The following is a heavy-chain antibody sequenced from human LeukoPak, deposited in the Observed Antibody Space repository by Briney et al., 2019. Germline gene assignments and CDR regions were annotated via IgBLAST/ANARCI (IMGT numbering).Heavy chain of an antibody. CDR2: TNPNSGNT. CDR3: ARDGTSGGYGDSEDWFDP. V-gene: IGHV1-8*01. Sequence: ASVKVSCKASGYTFTSYDINWVRQATGQGLEWMGWTNPNSGNTGYAQKFQGRVTMTRNTSISTAYMELSSLRSEDTAVYYCARDGTSGGYGDSEDWFDPWGQGTLVTVSS. J-gene: IGHJ5*02. D-gene: IGHD4-17*01. CDR1: GYTFTSYD.